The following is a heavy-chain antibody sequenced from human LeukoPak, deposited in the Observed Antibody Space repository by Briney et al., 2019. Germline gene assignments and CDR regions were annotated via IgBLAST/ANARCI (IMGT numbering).Heavy chain of an antibody. D-gene: IGHD3-22*01. CDR3: ARSADYDSSGYVPPKY. CDR1: GGSISSYY. V-gene: IGHV4-59*08. CDR2: IYYSGST. J-gene: IGHJ4*02. Sequence: SETLSLTCTVSGGSISSYYWSWIRQPPGKGLEWIGYIYYSGSTNYNPSLKSRVTISADTSKNQFSLKLSSVTAADTAVYYCARSADYDSSGYVPPKYWGQGTLVTVSS.